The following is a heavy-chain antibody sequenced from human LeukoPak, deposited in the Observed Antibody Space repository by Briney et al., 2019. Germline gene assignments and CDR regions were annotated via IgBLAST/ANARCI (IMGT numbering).Heavy chain of an antibody. V-gene: IGHV4-61*02. J-gene: IGHJ4*02. CDR1: GGSISSGSYY. CDR2: IYTSGST. Sequence: PSQTLSLTCTVSGGSISSGSYYWSWIRQPAGKGLEWIGRIYTSGSTNYNPSLKSRVTISVDTSKNQFSLKLSSVTAADTAVYYCAGGKTYDFWSGYPVDYWGQGTLVTVSS. CDR3: AGGKTYDFWSGYPVDY. D-gene: IGHD3-3*01.